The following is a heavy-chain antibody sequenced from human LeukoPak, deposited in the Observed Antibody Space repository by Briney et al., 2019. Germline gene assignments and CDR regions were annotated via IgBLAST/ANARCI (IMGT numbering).Heavy chain of an antibody. J-gene: IGHJ5*02. CDR3: ARDGKDYDFWSGYLRNWFDP. D-gene: IGHD3-3*01. CDR2: INPSGGST. Sequence: ASVKVSCKASGNSFTGYYMHWVRQAPGQGLEWMGIINPSGGSTSYAQKFQGRVTMTRDMSTSTVYMELSSLRYEDTAVYYCARDGKDYDFWSGYLRNWFDPWGQGTLVSVSS. V-gene: IGHV1-46*01. CDR1: GNSFTGYY.